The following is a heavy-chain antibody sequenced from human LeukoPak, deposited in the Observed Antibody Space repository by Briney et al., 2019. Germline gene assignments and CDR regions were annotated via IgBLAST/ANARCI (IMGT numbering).Heavy chain of an antibody. CDR1: GFTFSSYG. CDR3: AKDRKRITIFGVVIPTPPY. J-gene: IGHJ4*02. D-gene: IGHD3-3*01. V-gene: IGHV3-30*02. Sequence: PGRSLRLSCAASGFTFSSYGMHWVRQAPGKGLEWVAFIRYDGSNKYYADSVKGRFTISRDNSKNTLYLQMNSLRAEDTAVYYCAKDRKRITIFGVVIPTPPYWGQGTLVTVSS. CDR2: IRYDGSNK.